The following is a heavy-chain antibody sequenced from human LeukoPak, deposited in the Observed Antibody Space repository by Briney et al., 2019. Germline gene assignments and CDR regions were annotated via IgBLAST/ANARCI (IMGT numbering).Heavy chain of an antibody. Sequence: ASVKVSCKASGYTFTSYDINWVRQATGQGLEWMGWMNPNSGNTGYAQKFQGRVTMTRDTSTRTIYIELYSLRSDGTAVYYCARGGRDYGDPRFDPWGQGTLVTVSS. CDR2: MNPNSGNT. V-gene: IGHV1-8*01. D-gene: IGHD4-17*01. CDR3: ARGGRDYGDPRFDP. CDR1: GYTFTSYD. J-gene: IGHJ5*02.